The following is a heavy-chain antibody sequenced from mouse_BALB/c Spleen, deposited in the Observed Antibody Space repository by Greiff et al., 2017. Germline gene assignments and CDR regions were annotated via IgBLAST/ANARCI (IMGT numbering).Heavy chain of an antibody. CDR3: ATTVVATFDY. Sequence: EVKLMESGGGLVKPGGSLKLSCAASGFTFSDYYMYWVRQTPEKRLEWVATISDGGSYTYYPDSVKGRFTISRDNAKNNLYLQMSSLKSEDTAMYYCATTVVATFDYWGQGTTLTVSS. CDR2: ISDGGSYT. D-gene: IGHD1-1*01. V-gene: IGHV5-4*02. J-gene: IGHJ2*01. CDR1: GFTFSDYY.